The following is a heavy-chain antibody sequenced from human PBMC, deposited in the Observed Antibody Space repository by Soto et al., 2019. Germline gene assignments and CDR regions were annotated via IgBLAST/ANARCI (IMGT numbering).Heavy chain of an antibody. CDR3: AREGVAPYYYYGMDV. CDR1: GYIFTSYG. CDR2: ISAYNGKT. D-gene: IGHD5-12*01. Sequence: ASVKVSCKASGYIFTSYGISWVRQAPGQGLEWMGWISAYNGKTNYAQKLQSRVTMTTDTSTSTAYMELRSLRSDDKAVYYCAREGVAPYYYYGMDVWGQGTPVTVSS. J-gene: IGHJ6*02. V-gene: IGHV1-18*01.